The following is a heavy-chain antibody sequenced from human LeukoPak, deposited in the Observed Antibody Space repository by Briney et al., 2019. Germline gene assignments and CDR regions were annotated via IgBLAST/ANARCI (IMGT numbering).Heavy chain of an antibody. CDR3: ARGSDSSSWYGIDY. J-gene: IGHJ4*02. CDR2: IDSGGST. V-gene: IGHV3-66*01. CDR1: GFTVSSNY. D-gene: IGHD6-13*01. Sequence: GGSLRLSCIVSGFTVSSNYMSWVRQAPGKGLEWVSIIDSGGSTYYSDSVKDRFTISRDNSNNTLFLQMNSLRAEDTAVYYCARGSDSSSWYGIDYWGQGTLVTVSS.